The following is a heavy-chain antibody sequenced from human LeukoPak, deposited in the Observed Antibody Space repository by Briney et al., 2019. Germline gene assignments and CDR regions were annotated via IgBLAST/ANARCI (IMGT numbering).Heavy chain of an antibody. V-gene: IGHV4-4*07. CDR2: FYTSGTT. CDR3: ARAAGHCNTTTCYPEYFQH. J-gene: IGHJ1*01. D-gene: IGHD2-2*01. Sequence: KPSETLSLTCTVSGGSTSSYYWSWIRQPAGKGLEWIGRFYTSGTTNYNPSLKSRVTMSVDTSRNQLSLELSSVTAADTAVYYCARAAGHCNTTTCYPEYFQHWGQGTLVTVSS. CDR1: GGSTSSYY.